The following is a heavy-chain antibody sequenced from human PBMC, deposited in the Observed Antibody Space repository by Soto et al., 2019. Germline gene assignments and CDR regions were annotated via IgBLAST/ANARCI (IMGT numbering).Heavy chain of an antibody. D-gene: IGHD5-18*01. CDR3: SYGYGQYFNS. CDR2: IKSKAAGGTK. V-gene: IGHV3-15*07. J-gene: IGHJ4*02. CDR1: GFSLTDVW. Sequence: EVQLVESGGGLVKPGGSLRLSCAVSGFSLTDVWMNWVRQAPGKGLEWVGRIKSKAAGGTKDYAAPVKGRFTILRKDSKDKLELQMDGLMVADTAVYFCSYGYGQYFNSWGQGTLVTVCS.